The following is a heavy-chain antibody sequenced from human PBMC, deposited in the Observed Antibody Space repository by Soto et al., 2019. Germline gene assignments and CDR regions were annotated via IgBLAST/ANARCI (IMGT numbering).Heavy chain of an antibody. CDR1: GGSMSTSDYY. V-gene: IGHV4-39*01. J-gene: IGHJ4*02. CDR3: ARLAESGIAVDLIDY. D-gene: IGHD6-19*01. Sequence: NPSETLSLTCTVSGGSMSTSDYYWGWIRQPPGKGLEWIGSIYYSGSTYYNPSLKSRVTISVDTSKNQFSLKLSSVTAADTAVYYCARLAESGIAVDLIDYWGQGTLVTVSS. CDR2: IYYSGST.